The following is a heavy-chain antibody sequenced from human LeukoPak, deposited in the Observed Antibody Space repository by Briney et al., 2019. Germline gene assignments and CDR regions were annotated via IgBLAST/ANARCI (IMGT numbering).Heavy chain of an antibody. D-gene: IGHD4-17*01. CDR2: ISGSGGSA. CDR1: GFIFSSYA. CDR3: ANLYGDYGDY. V-gene: IGHV3-23*01. J-gene: IGHJ4*02. Sequence: GGSLRLSCVASGFIFSSYAMSWVRQAPGKGLEWVSGISGSGGSAFYAGSVKGRFTISRDNAKNTLYLEMNSLRAEDTAVYYCANLYGDYGDYWGQGNLVTVSS.